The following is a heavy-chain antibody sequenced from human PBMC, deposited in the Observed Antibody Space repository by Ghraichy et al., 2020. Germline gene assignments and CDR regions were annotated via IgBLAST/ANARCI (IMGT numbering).Heavy chain of an antibody. CDR1: GDSTSEYY. D-gene: IGHD3-3*01. J-gene: IGHJ3*02. V-gene: IGHV4-59*01. CDR2: IFYTGRT. Sequence: TLSLTCTVSGDSTSEYYWSWIRQPPGKGLEWIGNIFYTGRTNHNPSLKSRVTISADTSKNQFSLKLTSVTAADTAVYYCARDDFFGDDAFDIWSQGTMVIVSS. CDR3: ARDDFFGDDAFDI.